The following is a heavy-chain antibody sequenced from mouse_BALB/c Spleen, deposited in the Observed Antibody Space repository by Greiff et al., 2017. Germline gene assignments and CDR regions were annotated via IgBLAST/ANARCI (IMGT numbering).Heavy chain of an antibody. J-gene: IGHJ4*01. CDR2: IDPSDSYT. D-gene: IGHD1-1*01. CDR3: TRPIYYYGSSYGYYAMDY. CDR1: GYTFTSYW. Sequence: VQLQQPGAELVKPGASVKMSCKASGYTFTSYWMHWVKQRPGQGLEWIGVIDPSDSYTSYNQKFKGKATLTVDTSSSTAYMQLSSLTSEDSAVYYCTRPIYYYGSSYGYYAMDYWGQGTSVTVSS. V-gene: IGHV1S127*01.